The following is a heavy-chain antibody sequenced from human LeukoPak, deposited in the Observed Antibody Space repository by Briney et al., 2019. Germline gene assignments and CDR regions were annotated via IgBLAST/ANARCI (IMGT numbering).Heavy chain of an antibody. V-gene: IGHV3-53*01. CDR3: ARDFASGSYSYYYSGMDV. J-gene: IGHJ6*02. D-gene: IGHD1-26*01. CDR1: GFTVSSNY. CDR2: IYSGGST. Sequence: GGSLRLSWAASGFTVSSNYMSWVRQAPGKGLEWVSVIYSGGSTYYADSVKGRFTISRDNSKNTLYLQMNSLRAEDTAVYYCARDFASGSYSYYYSGMDVWGQGTTATVSS.